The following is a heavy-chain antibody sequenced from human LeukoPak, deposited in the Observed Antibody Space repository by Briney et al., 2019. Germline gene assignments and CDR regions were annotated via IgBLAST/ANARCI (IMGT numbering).Heavy chain of an antibody. CDR3: ARLPYYYDSSGMGGFDY. CDR1: GGSISSYY. V-gene: IGHV4-39*01. D-gene: IGHD3-22*01. Sequence: SETLSLTCTVSGGSISSYYWGWIRQPPGKGLEWIGSIYYTGNTYYTPSLKSRVTISVDTSRNQFSLKLSSVTAADTAVYYCARLPYYYDSSGMGGFDYWGQGTLVTVSS. J-gene: IGHJ4*02. CDR2: IYYTGNT.